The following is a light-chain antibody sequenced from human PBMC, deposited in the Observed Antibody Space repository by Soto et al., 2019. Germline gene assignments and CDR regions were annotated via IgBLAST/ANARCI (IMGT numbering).Light chain of an antibody. J-gene: IGKJ1*01. V-gene: IGKV4-1*01. Sequence: DIVMTQSADSLAVSLGERATINCKSSQIVFSNSNNKKYLAWYQQKPGQPPKLLIHWASTRESGVPDRFSGSGSGTDFTLTINSLQAEDVAVYYCQQYYSTPWTFGQGTKVDIK. CDR2: WAS. CDR3: QQYYSTPWT. CDR1: QIVFSNSNNKKY.